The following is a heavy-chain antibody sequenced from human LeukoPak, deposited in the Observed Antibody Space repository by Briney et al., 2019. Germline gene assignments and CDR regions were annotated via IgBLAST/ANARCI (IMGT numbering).Heavy chain of an antibody. D-gene: IGHD1-26*01. Sequence: SGGPLRLSCAASGGTSSDYYMSWIRQAPGKGLEGFSYISSRGRTIYYADSVKGRFNISRDNTKKSLYLQMKSLRAEHTAVYYCASDAATNAFDIWGQGTMVTVSS. J-gene: IGHJ3*02. CDR2: ISSRGRTI. CDR1: GGTSSDYY. CDR3: ASDAATNAFDI. V-gene: IGHV3-11*04.